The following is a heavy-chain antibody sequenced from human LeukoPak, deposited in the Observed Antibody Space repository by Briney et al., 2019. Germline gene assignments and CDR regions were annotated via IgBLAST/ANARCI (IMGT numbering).Heavy chain of an antibody. V-gene: IGHV3-7*01. CDR1: GFTFSDYW. CDR3: ARDIPGGFYTPDY. D-gene: IGHD5-12*01. CDR2: IETDGDEK. J-gene: IGHJ4*02. Sequence: GGSLRLSCVASGFTFSDYWMSWVRQAPGRGLEWVANIETDGDEKNYVDSVRGRFTISRDNAKNSLYLQTNNLRAEDTALYYCARDIPGGFYTPDYWGQGTQVTVSS.